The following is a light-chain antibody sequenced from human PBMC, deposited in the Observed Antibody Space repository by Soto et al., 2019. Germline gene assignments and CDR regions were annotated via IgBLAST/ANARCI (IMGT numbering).Light chain of an antibody. Sequence: EIVLTQSPGTLSLSPGERATLSCRASQRVSRNLAWYQQKPGQAPRLLIYGASTRATGVPARFSGSGSGTDFTLTISSLEPEDFAVYYCQQRYNWPPITFGQGTRLEI. V-gene: IGKV3-11*01. CDR1: QRVSRN. CDR3: QQRYNWPPIT. J-gene: IGKJ5*01. CDR2: GAS.